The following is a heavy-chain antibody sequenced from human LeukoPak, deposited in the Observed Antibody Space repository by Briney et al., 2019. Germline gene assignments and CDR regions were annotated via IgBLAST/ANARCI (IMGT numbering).Heavy chain of an antibody. CDR3: VLAFVDILSWPLFDY. D-gene: IGHD5/OR15-5a*01. CDR2: IYYSGST. V-gene: IGHV4-39*01. Sequence: SETLSLTCTVSGGSNSSSSYYWGWIRQPPGKGLEWIGSIYYSGSTYYNPSLKSRVTISVDTSKNQFSLKLSSVTAADTAVYYCVLAFVDILSWPLFDYWGQGTLVTVSS. CDR1: GGSNSSSSYY. J-gene: IGHJ4*02.